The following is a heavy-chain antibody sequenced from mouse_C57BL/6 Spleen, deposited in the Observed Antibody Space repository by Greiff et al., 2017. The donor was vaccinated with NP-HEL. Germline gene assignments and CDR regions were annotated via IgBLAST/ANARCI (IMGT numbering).Heavy chain of an antibody. D-gene: IGHD3-2*02. CDR3: ARDHGTAQATAGFAY. CDR2: ISDGGSYT. CDR1: GFTFSSYA. Sequence: EVQRVESGGGLVKPGGSLKLSCAASGFTFSSYAMSWVRQTPEKRLEWVATISDGGSYTYYPDNVKGRFTISRDNAKNNLSLQMSHLKSEDTAMYYCARDHGTAQATAGFAYWGQVTLVTVSA. J-gene: IGHJ3*01. V-gene: IGHV5-4*01.